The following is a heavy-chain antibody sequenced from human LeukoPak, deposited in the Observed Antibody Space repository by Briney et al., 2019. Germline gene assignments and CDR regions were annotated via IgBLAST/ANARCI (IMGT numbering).Heavy chain of an antibody. D-gene: IGHD5-24*01. CDR3: ARNSYGYNYYYFDY. CDR1: GGSINNYY. CDR2: IYYSGST. Sequence: PSETLSLTCTVSGGSINNYYWSWIRQPPGKGLEWIGYIYYSGSTNYNPSLKSRVTISVDTSTNQFSLKLTSVTAADTAVYYCARNSYGYNYYYFDYWGQGTLATVSS. J-gene: IGHJ4*02. V-gene: IGHV4-59*01.